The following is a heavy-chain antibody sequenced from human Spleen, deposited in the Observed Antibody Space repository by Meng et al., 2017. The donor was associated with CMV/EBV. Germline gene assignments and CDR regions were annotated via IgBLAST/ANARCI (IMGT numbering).Heavy chain of an antibody. J-gene: IGHJ4*02. Sequence: QVQLVQSGAEVKKPGASLMVSCKTSGYTFSTYTIHWVRQAPGQRLEWMGWINAGNGNTKYPQKFQGRVTITRDTYASTAYMELSSLRSEDTSVYYCAREISRDDYNRYFDYWGQGTLVTVSS. CDR1: GYTFSTYT. CDR3: AREISRDDYNRYFDY. CDR2: INAGNGNT. D-gene: IGHD5-24*01. V-gene: IGHV1-3*01.